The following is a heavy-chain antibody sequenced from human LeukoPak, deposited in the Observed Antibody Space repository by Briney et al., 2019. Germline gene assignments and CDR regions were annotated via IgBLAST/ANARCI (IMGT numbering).Heavy chain of an antibody. V-gene: IGHV1-18*01. CDR2: ISAHNGNT. CDR3: ARSTLRGYSYGYDY. Sequence: ASVKVSCKASGYTFTSYGISWVRQAPGQGLEWMGWISAHNGNTNYAQKLQGRVTMTRDTSTSTVYMELSSLRSEDTAVYYCARSTLRGYSYGYDYWGQGTLVTVSS. D-gene: IGHD5-18*01. J-gene: IGHJ4*02. CDR1: GYTFTSYG.